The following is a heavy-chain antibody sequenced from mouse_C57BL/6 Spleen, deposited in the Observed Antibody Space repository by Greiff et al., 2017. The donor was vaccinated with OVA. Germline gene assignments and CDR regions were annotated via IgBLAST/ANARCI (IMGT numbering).Heavy chain of an antibody. CDR3: ARRFYGSSYDWFAY. V-gene: IGHV1-50*01. CDR2: IDPSDSYT. CDR1: GYTFTSYW. J-gene: IGHJ3*01. D-gene: IGHD1-1*01. Sequence: QVQLQQPGAELVKPGASVKLSCKASGYTFTSYWMQWVKQRPGQGLEWIGEIDPSDSYTNYNQKFKGKATLTVDTSSSTAYMQLSSLTSEDSAVYYCARRFYGSSYDWFAYWGQGTLVTVSA.